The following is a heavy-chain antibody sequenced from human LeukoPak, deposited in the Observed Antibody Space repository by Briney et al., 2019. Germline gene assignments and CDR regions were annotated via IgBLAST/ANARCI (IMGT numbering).Heavy chain of an antibody. D-gene: IGHD2-15*01. CDR2: ISSSSNTI. Sequence: GSLRLSFAASGFTFSSYSMNWVRQAPGKGLEWVSYISSSSNTIYYADSVKGRFTISRDNARNSLYLQMHSLRDEDTAVYYCARQDCSGGSCYSIPFDYWGQGTLVTASS. CDR1: GFTFSSYS. V-gene: IGHV3-48*02. J-gene: IGHJ4*02. CDR3: ARQDCSGGSCYSIPFDY.